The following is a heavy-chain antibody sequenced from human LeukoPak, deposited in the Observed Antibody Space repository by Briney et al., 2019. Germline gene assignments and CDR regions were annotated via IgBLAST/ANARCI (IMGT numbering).Heavy chain of an antibody. CDR2: IYYSGST. V-gene: IGHV4-59*01. D-gene: IGHD6-13*01. CDR1: GGSISSYY. J-gene: IGHJ4*02. CDR3: AREGIAAAGGLDY. Sequence: SETLSLTCTVSGGSISSYYWSWIRQPPGKGLEWIGYIYYSGSTNYNPSLKSRVTISVDTSKNQFSLKLSSVTAADTAVYYCAREGIAAAGGLDYWGQGTLVTVSS.